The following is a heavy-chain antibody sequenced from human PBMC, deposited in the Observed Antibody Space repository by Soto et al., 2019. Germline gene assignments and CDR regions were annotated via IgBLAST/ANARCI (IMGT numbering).Heavy chain of an antibody. J-gene: IGHJ4*02. CDR2: IDSSGTT. D-gene: IGHD3-16*01. CDR3: VRGLGGHDQVFEY. V-gene: IGHV4-4*07. Sequence: QVQLQESGPGLVKPSETLSLNCTVSGDSVRENYWIWIRQPAGKGLEWIGRIDSSGTTNYSPSLKSRVTMSIDTSKNQFSLKVTSVTAADTAVYYCVRGLGGHDQVFEYWGQGTLVTVSS. CDR1: GDSVRENY.